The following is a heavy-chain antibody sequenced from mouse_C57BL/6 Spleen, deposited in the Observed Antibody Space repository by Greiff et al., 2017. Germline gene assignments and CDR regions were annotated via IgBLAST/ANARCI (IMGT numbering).Heavy chain of an antibody. D-gene: IGHD1-1*01. CDR1: GYTFTSYW. J-gene: IGHJ1*03. CDR3: AGDGGGYVDV. Sequence: QVHVKQPGTELVKPGASVKLSCKASGYTFTSYWMHWVKQRPGQGLEWIGNINPSNGGTNYNEKFKSKATLTLDKSSSTAYMQLSSLTSEDSAVYDCAGDGGGYVDVWGTGTTVTVSS. CDR2: INPSNGGT. V-gene: IGHV1-53*01.